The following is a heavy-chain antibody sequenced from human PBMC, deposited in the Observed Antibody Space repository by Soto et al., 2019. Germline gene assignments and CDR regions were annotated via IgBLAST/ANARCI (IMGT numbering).Heavy chain of an antibody. J-gene: IGHJ5*02. Sequence: LSLTCCVYGGSVRSYYWIWVRQPPGKWVEWIGEVNHSGEATYNPSLQSRITISLDTSNNQFSLKMTSVTAADTAMYFCTRAERFTRSWSDTRGQGTQVTVSS. D-gene: IGHD3-10*01. V-gene: IGHV4-34*01. CDR2: VNHSGEA. CDR3: TRAERFTRSWSDT. CDR1: GGSVRSYY.